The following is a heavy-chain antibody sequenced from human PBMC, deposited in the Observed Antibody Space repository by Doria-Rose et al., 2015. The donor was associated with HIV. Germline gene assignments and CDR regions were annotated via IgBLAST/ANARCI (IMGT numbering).Heavy chain of an antibody. V-gene: IGHV2-26*01. CDR2: IFSDDER. J-gene: IGHJ4*02. CDR3: ARIKSSRWYHKYYFDF. Sequence: QESGPVLVKPTETPTLTCTVSGVSLSSPGMGVSWIRQPPGKALEWLANIFSDDERSYKTSLKSRLTISRCTSKSQVVLTMTDMDPVDTATYYCARIKSSRWYHKYYFDFWGQGTLVIVSA. CDR1: GVSLSSPGMG. D-gene: IGHD6-13*01.